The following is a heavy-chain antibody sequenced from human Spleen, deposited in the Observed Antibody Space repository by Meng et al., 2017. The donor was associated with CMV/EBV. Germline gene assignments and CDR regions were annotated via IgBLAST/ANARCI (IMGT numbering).Heavy chain of an antibody. CDR1: GFTFSDYS. V-gene: IGHV3-21*06. Sequence: GESLKISCAASGFTFSDYSMNWVRQAPGKGLEWVSFISDSSSYIYYADSVMGRFTISRDNAKNSLYLQMNSLRAEDTAVYYCARAICSSTSPCGMDVWGQGTTVTVSS. J-gene: IGHJ6*02. CDR2: ISDSSSYI. CDR3: ARAICSSTSPCGMDV. D-gene: IGHD2-2*01.